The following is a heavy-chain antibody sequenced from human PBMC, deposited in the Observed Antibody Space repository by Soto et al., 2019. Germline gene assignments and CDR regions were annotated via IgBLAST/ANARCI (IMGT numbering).Heavy chain of an antibody. V-gene: IGHV3-11*01. CDR1: GFTFSDYY. Sequence: QVQRVESGGGLIKPGASLRLSCAASGFTFSDYYMSWIRQAPGKGLEWLSYISSSGTTKNYADSVKGRFTISRDNAKNSLSLQMNSLRAEDTAVYYSAREGYCSGGGCHVDYWGQGTLVTVSS. CDR2: ISSSGTTK. CDR3: AREGYCSGGGCHVDY. J-gene: IGHJ4*02. D-gene: IGHD2-15*01.